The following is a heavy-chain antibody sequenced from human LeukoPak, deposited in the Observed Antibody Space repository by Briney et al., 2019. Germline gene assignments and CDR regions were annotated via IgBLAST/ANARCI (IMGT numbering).Heavy chain of an antibody. Sequence: PGGSLRLSCAASGFTFSSYAMRWVRQAPGKGLEWVSAISGSGGSTYYADSVKGRFTISRDNSKNTLYLQMNSLRAEDTAVYYCAKDLNYYDSSGYSVLVDYWGQGTLVTVSS. J-gene: IGHJ4*02. V-gene: IGHV3-23*01. D-gene: IGHD3-22*01. CDR1: GFTFSSYA. CDR3: AKDLNYYDSSGYSVLVDY. CDR2: ISGSGGST.